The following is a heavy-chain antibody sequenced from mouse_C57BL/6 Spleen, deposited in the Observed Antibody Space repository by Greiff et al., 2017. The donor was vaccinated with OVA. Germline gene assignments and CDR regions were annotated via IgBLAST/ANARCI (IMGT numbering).Heavy chain of an antibody. V-gene: IGHV2-2*01. Sequence: VKLMESGPGLVQPSQSLSITCTVSGFSLTSYGVHWVRQSPGKGLEWRGVIWSGGSTDNNAAFISRLSISKNNSKSQVFFKMNSLQADDTAIYYCARDLMDYWGQGTSVTVSS. CDR2: IWSGGST. J-gene: IGHJ4*01. CDR3: ARDLMDY. CDR1: GFSLTSYG.